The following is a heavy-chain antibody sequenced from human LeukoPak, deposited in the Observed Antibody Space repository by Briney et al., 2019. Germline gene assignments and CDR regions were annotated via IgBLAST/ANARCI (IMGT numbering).Heavy chain of an antibody. CDR2: IYSGGYT. CDR3: ARRLEYSGSKGVFDY. CDR1: GFSVTTNY. Sequence: PGGSLRLSCAASGFSVTTNYMTWVRQAPGKGLEWLSIIYSGGYTDYADSVKCRFTISRHNSKNTLDLQMNSLRAEDTAVYYCARRLEYSGSKGVFDYWGQGTLVTVSS. D-gene: IGHD1-26*01. J-gene: IGHJ4*02. V-gene: IGHV3-66*01.